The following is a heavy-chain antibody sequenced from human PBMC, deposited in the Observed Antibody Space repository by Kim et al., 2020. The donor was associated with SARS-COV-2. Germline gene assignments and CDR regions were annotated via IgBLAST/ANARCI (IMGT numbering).Heavy chain of an antibody. CDR2: ISARDGNT. CDR1: GYIFSTYG. V-gene: IGHV1-18*04. Sequence: ASVKVSCKASGYIFSTYGFTWVRQAPGQGLEWLGWISARDGNTNYAQKVQGRVTMTTDTSTNTVYMELRSLRSDDTAIYYCARGAYGDVSFDYLGQGTLVTVSS. CDR3: ARGAYGDVSFDY. J-gene: IGHJ4*02. D-gene: IGHD4-17*01.